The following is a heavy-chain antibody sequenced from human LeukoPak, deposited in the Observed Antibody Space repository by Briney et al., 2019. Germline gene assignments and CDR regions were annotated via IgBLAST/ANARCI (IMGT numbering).Heavy chain of an antibody. CDR3: ARGTRYDSSGYYSQDLDY. V-gene: IGHV3-33*01. CDR1: GFTFRTYG. Sequence: GGSLRLSCAASGFTFRTYGMHWVRQAPGKGLEWAAFIWYDGSNKYYADSVKGRFTISRDNSKNTLYLQMNSLRAEDTAVYYCARGTRYDSSGYYSQDLDYWGQGTLVTVSS. CDR2: IWYDGSNK. J-gene: IGHJ4*02. D-gene: IGHD3-22*01.